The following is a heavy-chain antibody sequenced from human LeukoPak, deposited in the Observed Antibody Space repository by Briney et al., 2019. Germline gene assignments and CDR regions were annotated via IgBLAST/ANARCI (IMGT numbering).Heavy chain of an antibody. CDR1: GFTFRTYG. Sequence: PGGSLRLSCAASGFTFRTYGMHWVRQAPGKGLEWMAFVRDDGSTKYYADPVKGRFTISRDNSKSTLYLQMNSLRAEDTAVYFCARTVSSSWGFFDSWGRGTLVTVSS. V-gene: IGHV3-30*02. D-gene: IGHD6-6*01. J-gene: IGHJ4*02. CDR3: ARTVSSSWGFFDS. CDR2: VRDDGSTK.